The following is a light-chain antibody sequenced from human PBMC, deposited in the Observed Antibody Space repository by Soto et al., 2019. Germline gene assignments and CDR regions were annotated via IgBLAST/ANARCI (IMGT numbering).Light chain of an antibody. V-gene: IGKV1-5*01. J-gene: IGKJ1*01. CDR3: QHYGGLWT. CDR2: DAS. Sequence: DIQMTQSPSTLSASVGDRVTITCRASESITNRLAWYQQKPGKAPKVLIYDASNLQSGVPSRFSGSGFGTEFILTISSLQADDFATYSCQHYGGLWTFGQGTKVDIK. CDR1: ESITNR.